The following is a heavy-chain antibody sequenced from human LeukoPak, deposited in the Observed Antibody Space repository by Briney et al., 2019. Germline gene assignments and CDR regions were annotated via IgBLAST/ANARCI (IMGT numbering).Heavy chain of an antibody. CDR1: GFTFSSYA. J-gene: IGHJ4*02. V-gene: IGHV3-30*04. CDR3: ARAPRHYCSSTSCYSYYFDY. Sequence: GGSLRLSCAASGFTFSSYAMHWVRQAPGKGLEWVAVISYDGSNKYYANSVKGRFTISRDNSKNTLYLQMNSLRAEDTAVYYCARAPRHYCSSTSCYSYYFDYWGQGTLVTVSS. CDR2: ISYDGSNK. D-gene: IGHD2-2*01.